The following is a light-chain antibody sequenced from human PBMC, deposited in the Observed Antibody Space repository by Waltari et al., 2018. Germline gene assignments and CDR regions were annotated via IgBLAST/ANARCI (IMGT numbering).Light chain of an antibody. CDR1: QDISNY. Sequence: RVTMTCQASQDISNYLNWYQQKPGKAPKLLIYDASNLETGVPSRFSGSGSGTDFTFTISSLQPEDIATYYCQQGLTFGGGTKVEIK. J-gene: IGKJ4*01. V-gene: IGKV1-33*01. CDR3: QQGLT. CDR2: DAS.